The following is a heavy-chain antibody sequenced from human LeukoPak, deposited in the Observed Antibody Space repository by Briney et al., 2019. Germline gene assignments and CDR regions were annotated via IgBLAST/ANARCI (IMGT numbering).Heavy chain of an antibody. J-gene: IGHJ3*02. CDR1: GYTFTSYG. V-gene: IGHV1-2*02. CDR2: INPNSGGT. Sequence: GASVKVSCRASGYTFTSYGISWVRQAPGQGLEWMGWINPNSGGTNYAQKFQGRVTMPRDTSISTAYMELSRLRSDDTAVYYCARVWTPSGSYSVEVDAFDIWGQGTMVTVSS. CDR3: ARVWTPSGSYSVEVDAFDI. D-gene: IGHD1-26*01.